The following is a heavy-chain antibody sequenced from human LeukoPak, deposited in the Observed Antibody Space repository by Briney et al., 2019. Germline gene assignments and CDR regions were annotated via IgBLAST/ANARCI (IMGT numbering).Heavy chain of an antibody. CDR1: GFTFSSYE. CDR3: AKSSEMVYADFDY. D-gene: IGHD2-8*01. CDR2: ISGTGGST. J-gene: IGHJ4*02. V-gene: IGHV3-23*01. Sequence: GGSLRLSCAASGFTFSSYEMNWVRQAPGKGLEWVSLISGTGGSTYYADSVKGRFTISRDNSKNTLYLQMNSLRAEDTAVYYCAKSSEMVYADFDYWGQGTLVTVSS.